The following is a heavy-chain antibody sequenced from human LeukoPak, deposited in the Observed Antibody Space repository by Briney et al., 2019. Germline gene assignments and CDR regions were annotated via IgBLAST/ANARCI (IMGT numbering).Heavy chain of an antibody. V-gene: IGHV1-18*01. CDR3: ARRLAVARRDAFDI. CDR1: GYTFTSYG. D-gene: IGHD6-19*01. Sequence: GASVKVSCKASGYTFTSYGISWVRQAPGQGLEWMGWISSYNGNTNYAQKLQGRVTMSTDTSTGTAYMELRSLRSDDTAVYYCARRLAVARRDAFDIWGQGTMVTVSS. CDR2: ISSYNGNT. J-gene: IGHJ3*02.